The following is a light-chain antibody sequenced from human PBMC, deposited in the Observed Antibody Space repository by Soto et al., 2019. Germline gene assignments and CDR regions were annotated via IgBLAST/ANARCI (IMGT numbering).Light chain of an antibody. CDR3: QQYHNSPIT. Sequence: TQSPATLSVSPGEGVTLSCRASQTIKNLLAWYQQRPGQSPRLLLYYASTRATGVPARFSGSGSGTEFTLHISSMQHEDFVNYYCQQYHNSPITFSKGTRREIK. CDR1: QTIKNL. V-gene: IGKV3-15*01. CDR2: YAS. J-gene: IGKJ5*01.